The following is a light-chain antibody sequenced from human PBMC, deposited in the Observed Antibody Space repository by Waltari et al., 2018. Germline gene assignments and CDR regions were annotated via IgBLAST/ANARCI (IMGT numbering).Light chain of an antibody. V-gene: IGKV1-5*03. J-gene: IGKJ1*01. CDR3: QQYNDYSGT. CDR1: QSSSSW. Sequence: DIQMTQSPSTLSASVGDRVTITCRASQSSSSWLAWYHQKPGKAPKLLIYEASSLESGVPSRFSGGGYGTEFTLTISSLQPDDLATYYCQQYNDYSGTFGRGTKVEIK. CDR2: EAS.